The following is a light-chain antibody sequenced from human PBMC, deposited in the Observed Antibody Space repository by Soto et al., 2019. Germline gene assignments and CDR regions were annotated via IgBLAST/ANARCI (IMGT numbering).Light chain of an antibody. CDR1: TSNIGNNY. Sequence: QSLLTQPPSLSAAPGQRVAISCSGSTSNIGNNYVSWYRQFPGSAPKVLIYDDDKRPSWLPDRFSGSKSGASATLGINEVQTGDEADYYCATWDSSLRVVVFGGGTKLTVL. V-gene: IGLV1-51*01. CDR3: ATWDSSLRVVV. J-gene: IGLJ3*02. CDR2: DDD.